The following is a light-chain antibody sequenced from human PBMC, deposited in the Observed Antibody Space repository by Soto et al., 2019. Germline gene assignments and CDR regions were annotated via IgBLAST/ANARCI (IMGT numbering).Light chain of an antibody. V-gene: IGLV2-14*01. CDR3: SSHTSSSTRVV. Sequence: QSVLTQPASVSGSPGQSITISCTGTNSDVGGYNYVSWYQQHPGKAPKLLIYDVSNRPSGVSNRFSASKSGNTASLTISGLQAEDEADYYCSSHTSSSTRVVFGGGTQLTVL. J-gene: IGLJ2*01. CDR2: DVS. CDR1: NSDVGGYNY.